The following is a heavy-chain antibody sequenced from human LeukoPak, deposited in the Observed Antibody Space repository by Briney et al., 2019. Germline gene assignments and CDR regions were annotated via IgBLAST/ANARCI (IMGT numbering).Heavy chain of an antibody. D-gene: IGHD3-10*01. J-gene: IGHJ4*02. CDR2: IIPIFGTA. Sequence: SVKVSCKASGGTFSSYAISWVRQAPGQGLEWMGGIIPIFGTANYAQKFQGRVTVTADESTSTAYMELSSLRSEDTAVYYCARSAYYYGSGSYYGIDYWGQGTLVTVSS. CDR1: GGTFSSYA. CDR3: ARSAYYYGSGSYYGIDY. V-gene: IGHV1-69*13.